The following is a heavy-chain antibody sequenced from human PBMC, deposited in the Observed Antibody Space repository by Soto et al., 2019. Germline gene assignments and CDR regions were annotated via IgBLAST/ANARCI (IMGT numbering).Heavy chain of an antibody. J-gene: IGHJ4*02. CDR2: INHSGST. CDR3: ARVESHYDSSGYVYYFDY. CDR1: GGSFSGYY. Sequence: PSDTLSLTCAVYGGSFSGYYWSWIRQPPGKGLEWIGEINHSGSTNYNPSLKSRVTISVDTSKNQFSLKLSSVTAADTAVYYCARVESHYDSSGYVYYFDYWGQGTLVTVSS. V-gene: IGHV4-34*01. D-gene: IGHD3-22*01.